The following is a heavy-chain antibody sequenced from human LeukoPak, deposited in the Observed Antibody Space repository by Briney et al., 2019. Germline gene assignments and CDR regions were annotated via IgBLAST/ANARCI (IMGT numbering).Heavy chain of an antibody. D-gene: IGHD1-14*01. Sequence: SETLSLTCAVSGGSISSGGYSWSWIRQPPGKGLEWIGYIYHSGSTYYNPSLKSRVTISVDRSKNQFSLKLSSVTAADTAVYYCANSPGRHSLRFDPWGQGTLLTVSS. CDR2: IYHSGST. CDR3: ANSPGRHSLRFDP. J-gene: IGHJ5*02. CDR1: GGSISSGGYS. V-gene: IGHV4-30-2*01.